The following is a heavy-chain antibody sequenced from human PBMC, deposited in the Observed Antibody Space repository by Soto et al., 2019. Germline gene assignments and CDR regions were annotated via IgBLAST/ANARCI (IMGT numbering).Heavy chain of an antibody. CDR1: GFSLSTSGVG. CDR2: IYWDDDK. J-gene: IGHJ6*02. CDR3: ARIRGTRVSYYDILTYGMDV. D-gene: IGHD3-9*01. V-gene: IGHV2-5*02. Sequence: SGPTLVNPTQALALTCTFSGFSLSTSGVGVGWIRQPPGKALEWLALIYWDDDKRYNPSLKTRLSITKDTSRNQVVLTMATMDPVDTGTYYCARIRGTRVSYYDILTYGMDVWGQGTTVTVS.